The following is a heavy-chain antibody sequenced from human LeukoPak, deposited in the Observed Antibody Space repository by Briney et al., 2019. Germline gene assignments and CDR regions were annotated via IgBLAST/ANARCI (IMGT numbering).Heavy chain of an antibody. CDR1: GGTFSSYA. Sequence: SVKVSCKASGGTFSSYAISGVRQAPGRGLEWMGGIIPIFGTANYAQKLQGRVTITTDESTSTAYMELSSLRSEDTAVYYCAGAAAGDYYYYYMDVWGKETTVTVPS. D-gene: IGHD6-13*01. CDR2: IIPIFGTA. J-gene: IGHJ6*03. V-gene: IGHV1-69*05. CDR3: AGAAAGDYYYYYMDV.